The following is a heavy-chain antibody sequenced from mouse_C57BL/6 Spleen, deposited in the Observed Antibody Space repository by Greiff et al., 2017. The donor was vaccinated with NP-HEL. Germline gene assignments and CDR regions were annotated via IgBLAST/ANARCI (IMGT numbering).Heavy chain of an antibody. J-gene: IGHJ2*01. CDR3: ARDGSSYYYFDY. V-gene: IGHV1-61*01. Sequence: VQLKQPGAELVRPGSSVKLSCKASGYTFTSYWMDWVKQRPGQGLEWIGNIYPSDSETHYNQKFKDKATLTVDKSSSTAYMQLSSLTSEDSAVYYCARDGSSYYYFDYWGQGTTLTVSS. CDR1: GYTFTSYW. D-gene: IGHD1-1*01. CDR2: IYPSDSET.